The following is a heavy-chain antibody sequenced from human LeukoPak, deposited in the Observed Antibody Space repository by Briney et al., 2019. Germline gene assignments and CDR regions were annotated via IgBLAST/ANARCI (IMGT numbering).Heavy chain of an antibody. D-gene: IGHD1-26*01. J-gene: IGHJ3*02. CDR1: GYTFTSYY. V-gene: IGHV1-46*01. Sequence: ASVKVSCKASGYTFTSYYMHWVRQAPGQGLEWMGIINPSGGSTSYAQKFQGRVTMTRDMSTSTVYMELSSLRSEDTAVHYCARDQWELNAFDIWGQGTMVTVSS. CDR3: ARDQWELNAFDI. CDR2: INPSGGST.